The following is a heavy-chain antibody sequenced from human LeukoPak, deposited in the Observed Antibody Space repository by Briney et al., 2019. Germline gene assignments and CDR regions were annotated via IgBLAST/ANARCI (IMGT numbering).Heavy chain of an antibody. V-gene: IGHV3-21*01. J-gene: IGHJ4*02. Sequence: GGSLRLSCAASGFTFSSYSMNWVRQAPGKGLEWVSSISSSSSYIYYADSVKGRFTISRDNAKNSLYLQMNSLRVEDTAVYYCARVFGLAGRYWGQGTLVTVSS. CDR2: ISSSSSYI. CDR3: ARVFGLAGRY. CDR1: GFTFSSYS. D-gene: IGHD6-19*01.